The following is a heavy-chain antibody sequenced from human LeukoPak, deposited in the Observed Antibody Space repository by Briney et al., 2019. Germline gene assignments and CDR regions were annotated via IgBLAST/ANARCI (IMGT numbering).Heavy chain of an antibody. CDR2: ISYSGTT. CDR1: GGSINNYY. V-gene: IGHV4-59*01. J-gene: IGHJ5*02. Sequence: SETLSLTCTVSGGSINNYYWTWLRQSPGKGLEWLGYISYSGTTNYNPSLKSRVTMSIDTSNNQFSLRLSSVTAADTAFYYCARDFGDYFFWFDPWGQGTLVTVSS. D-gene: IGHD4-17*01. CDR3: ARDFGDYFFWFDP.